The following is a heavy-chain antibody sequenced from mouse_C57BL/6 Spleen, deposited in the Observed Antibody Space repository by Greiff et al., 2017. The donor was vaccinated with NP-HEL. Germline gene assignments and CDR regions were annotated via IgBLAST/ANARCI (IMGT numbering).Heavy chain of an antibody. D-gene: IGHD2-5*01. J-gene: IGHJ2*01. V-gene: IGHV1-85*01. CDR2: IYPRDGST. Sequence: VQPQQSGPELVKPGASVKLSCKASGYTFTSYDINRVKQRPGPGLEWVGWIYPRDGSTLYNDKFKGKATLTVDSSSSTAYMGLHTLTSEDSAVSFCEREGAYYSNYVELEGWGQGSTLTV. CDR3: EREGAYYSNYVELEG. CDR1: GYTFTSYD.